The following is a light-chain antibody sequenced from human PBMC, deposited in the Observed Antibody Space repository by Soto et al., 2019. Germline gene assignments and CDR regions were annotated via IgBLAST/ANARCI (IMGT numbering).Light chain of an antibody. Sequence: DIQMTQSPSSLSASVGDRVTITCRASQGIGNDLGWYQQKPGKAPHRLIYAASTLQSGVSSRFSGSGSGTEFTLTISSLQPEDFATYYCLQHNSYPLTFGQGTKVEIK. CDR1: QGIGND. J-gene: IGKJ1*01. CDR3: LQHNSYPLT. V-gene: IGKV1-17*01. CDR2: AAS.